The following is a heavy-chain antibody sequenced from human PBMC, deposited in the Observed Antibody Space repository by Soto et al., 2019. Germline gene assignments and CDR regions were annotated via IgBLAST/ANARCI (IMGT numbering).Heavy chain of an antibody. CDR1: GFSLSTSGVG. J-gene: IGHJ4*01. D-gene: IGHD3-3*01. Sequence: SGPTLVNPTQTLTLTCTFSGFSLSTSGVGVGWIRQPPGKALELLALIYWDDDKRYSPSLKSRLTITKDTSKNQVVLTMTNMEPVETETYFCEHVTHYDFWSGPNYRSVFHYWG. CDR3: EHVTHYDFWSGPNYRSVFHY. V-gene: IGHV2-5*02. CDR2: IYWDDDK.